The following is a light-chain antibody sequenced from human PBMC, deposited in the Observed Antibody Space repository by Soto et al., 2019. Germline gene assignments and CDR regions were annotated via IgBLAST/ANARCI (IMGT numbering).Light chain of an antibody. J-gene: IGLJ1*01. Sequence: QSALTQPSSVSGSPGQSITVSCPGTSSDIGRYDYVSWYQQHPGKVPKLLIYDVTNRPSGVSNRFSGSKSGNTASLTISGLQAEDEADYYCTSFTTAYTHVFGTGTKVTVL. CDR3: TSFTTAYTHV. CDR1: SSDIGRYDY. CDR2: DVT. V-gene: IGLV2-14*03.